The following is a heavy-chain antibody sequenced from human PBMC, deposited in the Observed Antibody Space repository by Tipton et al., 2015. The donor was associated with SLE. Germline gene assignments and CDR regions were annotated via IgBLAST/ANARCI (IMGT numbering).Heavy chain of an antibody. D-gene: IGHD6-19*01. J-gene: IGHJ2*01. CDR2: IYYSGST. CDR1: GASISSSSYY. Sequence: TLSLTCTVSGASISSSSYYWGWIRQPPGKGLEWIGHIYYSGSTYYNPSLKSRVTISVDTSKNQFSLKLSSVTAADTAVYYCARRVAVAFDLWGRGTLVTVSS. V-gene: IGHV4-39*01. CDR3: ARRVAVAFDL.